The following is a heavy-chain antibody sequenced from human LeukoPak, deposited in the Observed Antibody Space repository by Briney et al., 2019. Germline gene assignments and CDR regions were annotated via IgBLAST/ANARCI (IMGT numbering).Heavy chain of an antibody. CDR2: MNPNSGGT. D-gene: IGHD3-16*02. J-gene: IGHJ5*02. CDR1: GYTLTGYY. CDR3: ARDKLGLGELSLYDQ. V-gene: IGHV1-2*02. Sequence: GASVKVSCKASGYTLTGYYMHWVRQAPGQGLGWMGWMNPNSGGTKYAQKFQGRVTMTRDTSISTAYMELSRLRSDDTAMYYCARDKLGLGELSLYDQWGQGTLVTVFS.